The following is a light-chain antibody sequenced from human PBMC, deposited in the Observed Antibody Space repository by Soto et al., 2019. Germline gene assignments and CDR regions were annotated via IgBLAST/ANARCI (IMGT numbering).Light chain of an antibody. Sequence: DVQMTQSPSSLSASVGDRVTISCRSSQNIGTHLTWYQHKPGRAPKPLIYAASTLQSEVPSRFSGSGSGTDFNLTIRSLQPEDFATYSCQESKSDPLTFGGGTKVEIK. CDR1: QNIGTH. V-gene: IGKV1-39*01. CDR3: QESKSDPLT. CDR2: AAS. J-gene: IGKJ4*01.